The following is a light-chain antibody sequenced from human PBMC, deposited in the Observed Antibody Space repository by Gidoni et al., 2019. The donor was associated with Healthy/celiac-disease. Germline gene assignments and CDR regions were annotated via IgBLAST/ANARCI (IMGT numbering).Light chain of an antibody. CDR3: CSYAGSSTWVV. V-gene: IGLV2-23*02. Sequence: QSALTQPASVSGSPGQSITISCPGTSSDVGSYNLVSWYQQHPGKAPKLMIYAVSKRPSGVSTRFSGSKSGNTASLTISGLQAEDEADYYCCSYAGSSTWVVFGGGTKLTVL. CDR1: SSDVGSYNL. J-gene: IGLJ2*01. CDR2: AVS.